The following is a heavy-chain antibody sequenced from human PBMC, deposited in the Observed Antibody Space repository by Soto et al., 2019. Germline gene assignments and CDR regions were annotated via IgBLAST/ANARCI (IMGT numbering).Heavy chain of an antibody. J-gene: IGHJ4*02. V-gene: IGHV1-69*02. D-gene: IGHD3-22*01. CDR2: IIPILGIA. CDR1: GGTFSSYT. CDR3: ARTYYYDSSGYYYFSLFDY. Sequence: QVQLVQSEAEVKKPGSSVKVSCKTSGGTFSSYTISWVRQAPGQGLEWVERIIPILGIANYAQKFQGRVTITADKSTSTAYMELSSLRSEDTAVYYCARTYYYDSSGYYYFSLFDYWGQGTLVTVSS.